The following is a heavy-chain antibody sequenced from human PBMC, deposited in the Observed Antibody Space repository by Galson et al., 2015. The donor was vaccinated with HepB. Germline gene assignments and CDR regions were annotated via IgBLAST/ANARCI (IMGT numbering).Heavy chain of an antibody. CDR2: IYWDDDK. CDR3: AHRPEDIVLAPGAIQIDAWFGP. CDR1: GFSLNTSGVG. J-gene: IGHJ5*02. Sequence: PALVKPTQTLTLTCSFSGFSLNTSGVGVGWIRQPPGKALEWLALIYWDDDKRYSPSLKSRLTITKDTSKNQVVLTMTNMDPVDTATYYCAHRPEDIVLAPGAIQIDAWFGPWGQGTLVTVSS. D-gene: IGHD2-2*02. V-gene: IGHV2-5*02.